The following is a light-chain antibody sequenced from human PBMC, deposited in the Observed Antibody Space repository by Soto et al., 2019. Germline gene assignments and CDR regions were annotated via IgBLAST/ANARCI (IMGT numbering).Light chain of an antibody. J-gene: IGKJ2*01. Sequence: DIQMTQSPSSLSASVGDRVTITCRASQSISTSLCWFQQKPGRAPKLLISDASTLRSGVPSRFSGSGFGTDFTLTISSLQPEDFEAYYCLQTYTDPRTFGQGTNLDIK. V-gene: IGKV1-39*01. CDR2: DAS. CDR3: LQTYTDPRT. CDR1: QSISTS.